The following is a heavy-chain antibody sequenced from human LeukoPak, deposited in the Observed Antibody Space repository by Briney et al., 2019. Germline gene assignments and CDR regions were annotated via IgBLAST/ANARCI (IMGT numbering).Heavy chain of an antibody. CDR2: INRSGST. CDR3: ARGTMTTVTYYFDY. D-gene: IGHD4-17*01. J-gene: IGHJ4*02. Sequence: KPSETLSLTFAVYGGSFSGYYWSWIRQTPGKGLEWIGKINRSGSTNYNPSLKSRVTISVDTSKNQFSLKLSSVTAADTAVYYCARGTMTTVTYYFDYWGQGTLVTVSS. V-gene: IGHV4-34*01. CDR1: GGSFSGYY.